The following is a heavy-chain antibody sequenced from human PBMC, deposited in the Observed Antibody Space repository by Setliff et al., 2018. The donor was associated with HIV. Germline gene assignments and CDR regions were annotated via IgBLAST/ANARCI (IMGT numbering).Heavy chain of an antibody. CDR3: ARGRLPTGMDV. CDR2: IFYSETVYYGGRT. Sequence: SETLSLTCTVSGGSISSNNYYWGWIRQPPGKGLEWIGSIFYSETVYYGGRTYYSPSLKSRVTISVDTSKNQFSLKLSSVTAADTAVYYCARGRLPTGMDVWGKGTTVTVSS. J-gene: IGHJ6*04. CDR1: GGSISSNNYY. D-gene: IGHD4-17*01. V-gene: IGHV4-39*07.